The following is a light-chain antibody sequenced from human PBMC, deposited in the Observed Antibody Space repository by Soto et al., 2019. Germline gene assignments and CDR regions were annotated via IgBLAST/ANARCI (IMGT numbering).Light chain of an antibody. CDR1: QSVSSN. J-gene: IGKJ5*01. V-gene: IGKV3D-15*01. CDR3: QQYNNWPPIT. Sequence: EIVQMQYQASLSVSRGEKENVCCRASQSVSSNLAWYQQKPGQAPRLLIYGASTRATGIPARFSGSGSGTEFTLTISSLQSEDFAVYYCQQYNNWPPITFGQGTRLEIK. CDR2: GAS.